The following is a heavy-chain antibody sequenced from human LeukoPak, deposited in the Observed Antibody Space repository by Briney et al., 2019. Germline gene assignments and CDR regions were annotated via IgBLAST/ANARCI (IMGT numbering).Heavy chain of an antibody. CDR3: ARLPYCGGDCYADY. CDR1: GYSISSGYY. Sequence: SETLSLTCAVSGYSISSGYYWGWIRQPPGKGLEWIGSIYHSGSTYYNPPLKSRVTISVDTSKNQFSLKLSSVTAADTAVYYCARLPYCGGDCYADYWGQGTLVTVSS. CDR2: IYHSGST. V-gene: IGHV4-38-2*01. J-gene: IGHJ4*02. D-gene: IGHD2-21*01.